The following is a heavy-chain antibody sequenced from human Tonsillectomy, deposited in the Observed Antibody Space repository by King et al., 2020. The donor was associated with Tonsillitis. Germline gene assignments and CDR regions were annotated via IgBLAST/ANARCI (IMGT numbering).Heavy chain of an antibody. CDR3: ARGGGYDDIYDDKTDPDH. CDR1: GFTFNSHA. D-gene: IGHD3-9*01. CDR2: ISYDGSDQ. J-gene: IGHJ4*02. Sequence: VQLVESGGSVVQPGKSLRLSCAASGFTFNSHALHWVRQAPGKGLEWVAFISYDGSDQYYADSVKGRFTISRDNSKNMVFLQMNSLRDEDTAVYYCARGGGYDDIYDDKTDPDHWGKGTLVIVSS. V-gene: IGHV3-30*04.